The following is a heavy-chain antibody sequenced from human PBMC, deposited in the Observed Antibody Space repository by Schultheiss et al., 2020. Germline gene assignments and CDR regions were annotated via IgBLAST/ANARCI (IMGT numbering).Heavy chain of an antibody. J-gene: IGHJ6*02. CDR2: IYYSGST. CDR1: GGSISSGDYD. CDR3: ARETYYDFWSGDYYGMDV. Sequence: SETLSLTCTVSGGSISSGDYDWSWIRQPPGKGLEWIGYIYYSGSTYYNPSLKSRVTISVDTSKNQFSLKLSSVTAAYTAVYYCARETYYDFWSGDYYGMDVWGQGTTVTVSS. V-gene: IGHV4-30-4*01. D-gene: IGHD3-3*01.